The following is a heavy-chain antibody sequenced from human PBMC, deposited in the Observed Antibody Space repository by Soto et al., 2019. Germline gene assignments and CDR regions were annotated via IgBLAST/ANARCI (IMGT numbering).Heavy chain of an antibody. J-gene: IGHJ5*02. CDR1: GFTFSTYA. D-gene: IGHD6-6*01. CDR3: ARQGDSSSIDP. CDR2: ISYGGSNQ. Sequence: QVQLVESGGGVVQPGRSLRLSCAASGFTFSTYAIHWVRQAPGKGLEWVGVISYGGSNQYYADSVKGRFIISGDNSKNTLYLQMNSLRAADTAVYYCARQGDSSSIDPWGQGTLVTVSS. V-gene: IGHV3-30-3*01.